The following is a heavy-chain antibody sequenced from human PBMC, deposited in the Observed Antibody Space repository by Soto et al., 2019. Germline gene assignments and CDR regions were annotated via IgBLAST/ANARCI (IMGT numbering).Heavy chain of an antibody. CDR2: INAGNGNT. CDR1: GYTFTSYA. CDR3: ARGAGWSSGWSHGFDY. Sequence: QVQLVQSGAEVKKPGASVKVSCKASGYTFTSYAMHWVRQAPGQRLEWMGWINAGNGNTKYSQKFQGRVTITRDTSASTDYMELSSLRSEGTAVYYCARGAGWSSGWSHGFDYWGQGTLVTVSS. J-gene: IGHJ4*02. D-gene: IGHD6-19*01. V-gene: IGHV1-3*01.